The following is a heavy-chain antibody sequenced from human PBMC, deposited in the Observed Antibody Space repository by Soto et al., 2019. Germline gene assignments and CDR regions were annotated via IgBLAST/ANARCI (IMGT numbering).Heavy chain of an antibody. CDR1: GYTLTELS. V-gene: IGHV1-24*01. CDR3: AAGARRYYYGSGIYKRYYYYYGMDV. D-gene: IGHD3-10*01. J-gene: IGHJ6*02. Sequence: ASVKVSCKVSGYTLTELSMHWVRQAPGKGLEWMGGFDPEDGETIYAQKFQGRVTMTEDTSTDTAYMELSSLRSEDTAVYYCAAGARRYYYGSGIYKRYYYYYGMDVWG. CDR2: FDPEDGET.